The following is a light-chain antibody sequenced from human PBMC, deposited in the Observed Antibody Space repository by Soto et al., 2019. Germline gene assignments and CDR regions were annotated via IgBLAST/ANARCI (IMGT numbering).Light chain of an antibody. CDR2: EVS. J-gene: IGLJ1*01. CDR1: SSDVGGYNY. V-gene: IGLV2-14*01. Sequence: QSALTQPASVSGSPGQSLTISCTGTSSDVGGYNYVSWYQQHPGKAPNLMIYEVSRRPSGVSSRFSGSKSGNTASLTISGLQAEDEADYYCSSYPSRSTDVFGTGTKLTVL. CDR3: SSYPSRSTDV.